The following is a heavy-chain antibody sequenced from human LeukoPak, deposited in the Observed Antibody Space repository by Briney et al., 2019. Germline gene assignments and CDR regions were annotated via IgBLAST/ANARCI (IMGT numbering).Heavy chain of an antibody. CDR3: ARDHKGYIYGYRRGYSDYYYMDV. Sequence: GGSLRLSCAASGFTLGIYWMSWVRQAPGKGLEWVANIKQDGTEKFYVDSVKGRFSISRDNAKNSLYLQMNSLRPEDTAVYYCARDHKGYIYGYRRGYSDYYYMDVWGKGTTVTVSS. V-gene: IGHV3-7*01. CDR2: IKQDGTEK. CDR1: GFTLGIYW. D-gene: IGHD5-18*01. J-gene: IGHJ6*03.